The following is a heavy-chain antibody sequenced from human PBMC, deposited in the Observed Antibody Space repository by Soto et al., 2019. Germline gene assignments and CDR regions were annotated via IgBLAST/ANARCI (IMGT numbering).Heavy chain of an antibody. D-gene: IGHD3-3*01. V-gene: IGHV1-69*12. CDR3: ARGGLRFLESHGMDV. CDR1: GGTFRSYA. Sequence: QVQLVQSGAEVKKPGSSVKVSCKASGGTFRSYAISWVRQAPGQGLEWMGGIIVIFGTVNYAQKFQGRVTITAAESTSTAYMELSSLRSEDTAVYYCARGGLRFLESHGMDVWGQGTTVTVSS. CDR2: IIVIFGTV. J-gene: IGHJ6*02.